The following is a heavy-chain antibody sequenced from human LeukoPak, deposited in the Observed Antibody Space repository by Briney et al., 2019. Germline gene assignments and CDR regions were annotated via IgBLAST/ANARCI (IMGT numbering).Heavy chain of an antibody. V-gene: IGHV3-23*01. CDR2: IGGGGVDT. CDR1: GFTFSSYA. D-gene: IGHD1-1*01. CDR3: AKDPPTTGTTFDN. J-gene: IGHJ4*02. Sequence: PGGSLRLSCAASGFTFSSYAMSWVRQAPGKGLEWVSSIGGGGVDTYYADSVKGRFTISRDNSKNTLYLQMNSLRVEDTAVYYCAKDPPTTGTTFDNWGRGTLLTVSS.